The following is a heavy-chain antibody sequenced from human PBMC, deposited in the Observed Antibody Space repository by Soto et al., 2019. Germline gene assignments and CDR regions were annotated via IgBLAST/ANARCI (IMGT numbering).Heavy chain of an antibody. CDR1: GCSISSGVYY. D-gene: IGHD2-15*01. V-gene: IGHV4-30-4*01. J-gene: IGHJ5*02. Sequence: SETLSLTCTVSGCSISSGVYYWSWIRQPPGKGLEWIGYIYYSGSTYYNPSLKSRITISVDTSKNQFSLKLTSVTAADTAVYYCARVDCSGGSCYSFSPSRLDPWGQGTLVTVSS. CDR3: ARVDCSGGSCYSFSPSRLDP. CDR2: IYYSGST.